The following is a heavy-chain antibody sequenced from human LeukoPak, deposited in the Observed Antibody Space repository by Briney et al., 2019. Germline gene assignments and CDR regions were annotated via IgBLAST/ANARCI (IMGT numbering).Heavy chain of an antibody. V-gene: IGHV4-4*07. J-gene: IGHJ4*02. CDR3: ARGAYSSSSDLGDY. Sequence: SETLSLTCTVSGGSISSYYWSWIRQPAGKGLEGIGRIYTSGSTNYNPSLKSRVTMSVDTSKNQFSLKLSSVTAADTAVYYCARGAYSSSSDLGDYWGQGTLVTVSS. CDR1: GGSISSYY. D-gene: IGHD6-6*01. CDR2: IYTSGST.